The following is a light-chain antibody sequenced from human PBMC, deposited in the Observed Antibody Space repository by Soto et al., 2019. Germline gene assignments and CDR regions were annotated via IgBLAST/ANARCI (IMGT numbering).Light chain of an antibody. J-gene: IGKJ2*01. V-gene: IGKV3-20*01. Sequence: DIVLTQSPGTLSLSPGERATLSCRASQSVGSNYLAWYQQKPGQAPRLLIYAAFSRATGIPDRFSGSGSGTDFTLTITRLGPEDFAVYYCQHYGTTVYTFGQGTKLEIK. CDR3: QHYGTTVYT. CDR1: QSVGSNY. CDR2: AAF.